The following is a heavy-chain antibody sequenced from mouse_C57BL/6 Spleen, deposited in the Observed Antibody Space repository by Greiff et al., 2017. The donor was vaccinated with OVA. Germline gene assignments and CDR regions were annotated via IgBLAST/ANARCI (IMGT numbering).Heavy chain of an antibody. V-gene: IGHV1-82*01. CDR3: VPYSPTMYFDV. Sequence: QVQLQQSGPELVKPGASVKISCKASGYAFSSSWMNWVKQRPGKGLEWIGRIYPGDGDTNYNGKFKGKATLTADKSSSTAYMQLSSLTSEDSAVYFCVPYSPTMYFDVWGTGTTVTVSS. D-gene: IGHD2-12*01. J-gene: IGHJ1*03. CDR1: GYAFSSSW. CDR2: IYPGDGDT.